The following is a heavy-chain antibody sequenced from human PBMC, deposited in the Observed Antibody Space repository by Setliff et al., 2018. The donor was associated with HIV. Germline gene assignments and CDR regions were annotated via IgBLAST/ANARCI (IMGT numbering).Heavy chain of an antibody. Sequence: PGGSLRLSCAAHGFSFSSYAMSWVRQAPGKGLEWVSGIGGSGGSTYYADSVKGRFTMSRDYSKNTVYLQMSSLRAEDSAVYYCAKSASWDLRGWLHWGQGTLVTVSS. D-gene: IGHD6-19*01. V-gene: IGHV3-23*01. J-gene: IGHJ4*02. CDR3: AKSASWDLRGWLH. CDR2: IGGSGGST. CDR1: GFSFSSYA.